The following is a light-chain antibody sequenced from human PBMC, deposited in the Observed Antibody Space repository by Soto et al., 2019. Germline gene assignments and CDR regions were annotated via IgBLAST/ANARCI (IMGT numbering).Light chain of an antibody. CDR2: GAS. J-gene: IGKJ2*01. CDR1: KSISSY. CDR3: QQSNSSPYT. Sequence: DIQMTQSPSSLSASVGDRVNITCRASKSISSYLNWYQYKPGTPPKLLIYGASRLQSGVPPRFTGSGSRTVLTLIINSLQPEDFATYFCQQSNSSPYTFGQGTRLEIK. V-gene: IGKV1-39*01.